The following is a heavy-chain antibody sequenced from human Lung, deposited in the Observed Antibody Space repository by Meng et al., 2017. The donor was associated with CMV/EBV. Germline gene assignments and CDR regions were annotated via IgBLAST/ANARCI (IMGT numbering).Heavy chain of an antibody. Sequence: ASXXVSXKASGYSFTGYYMHWVRQAPGQGLEWMGWIIPNSGGANYAQKFQGRATMTRDTSISTAYMELSSLRSDDTAIYYCARVYCSGGTCYDAFAIWGQEPMVPVSS. CDR3: ARVYCSGGTCYDAFAI. CDR1: GYSFTGYY. CDR2: IIPNSGGA. D-gene: IGHD2-15*01. J-gene: IGHJ3*02. V-gene: IGHV1-2*02.